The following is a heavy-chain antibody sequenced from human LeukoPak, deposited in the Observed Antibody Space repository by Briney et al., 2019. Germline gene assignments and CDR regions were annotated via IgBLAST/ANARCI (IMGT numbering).Heavy chain of an antibody. CDR1: GYTFTSYY. J-gene: IGHJ4*02. Sequence: ASVKVSCKASGYTFTSYYMHWARQAPGQGLEWMGIINPSGGSTSYAQKFQGRVTMTRDTSTSTVYMELSSLRSEDTAVYYCAKKEGNLDWLDYWGQGTLVTVSS. D-gene: IGHD3-9*01. CDR3: AKKEGNLDWLDY. CDR2: INPSGGST. V-gene: IGHV1-46*01.